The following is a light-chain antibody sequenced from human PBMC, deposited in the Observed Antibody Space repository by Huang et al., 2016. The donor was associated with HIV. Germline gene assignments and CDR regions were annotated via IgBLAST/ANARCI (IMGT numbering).Light chain of an antibody. CDR3: QQSYSTPPA. Sequence: DIQMTQSPSSLSASVGDRVTITCRASQSIRSYLNWYQQKPGKVPKLLIYAASTLQSGVPSRFSGSGSGTDFTLTISSLQPEDFATYYCQQSYSTPPALGGGTKVEIK. CDR2: AAS. CDR1: QSIRSY. V-gene: IGKV1-39*01. J-gene: IGKJ4*01.